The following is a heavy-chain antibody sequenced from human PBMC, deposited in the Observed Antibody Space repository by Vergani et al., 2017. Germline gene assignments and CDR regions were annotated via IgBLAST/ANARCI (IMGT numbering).Heavy chain of an antibody. CDR3: ARGLELPPAGLYYYSMDV. CDR2: ISSSSSTI. CDR1: GFTFSSYS. V-gene: IGHV3-48*01. Sequence: EVQLVESGGGLVQPGGSLRLSCAASGFTFSSYSMNWVRQAPGQGLEWVSYISSSSSTIDYADSVKGRFTIPRANAKNSLYLQMNSLGAEDTAVYYCARGLELPPAGLYYYSMDVWGKGTTVTVSS. J-gene: IGHJ6*03. D-gene: IGHD1-7*01.